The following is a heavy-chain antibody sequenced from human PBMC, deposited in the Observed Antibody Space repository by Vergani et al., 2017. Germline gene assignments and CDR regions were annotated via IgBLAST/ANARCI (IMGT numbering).Heavy chain of an antibody. CDR3: ARDDSYCCCDCYPMNYFDY. D-gene: IGHD2-21*02. CDR1: GGTLSSYA. CDR2: IIPIFGTA. V-gene: IGHV1-69*18. J-gene: IGHJ4*02. Sequence: QVQLVQSGAEVKKPGSSVKVSCKASGGTLSSYAISWVRQAPGQGLEWMGRIIPIFGTANYAQKFQGRVTITADESTSTAYMELISLRSEDTAVYYCARDDSYCCCDCYPMNYFDYWGQGTLVTVSS.